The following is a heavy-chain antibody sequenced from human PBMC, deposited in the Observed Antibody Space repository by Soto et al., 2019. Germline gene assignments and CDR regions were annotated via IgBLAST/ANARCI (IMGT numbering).Heavy chain of an antibody. CDR2: IDWDDDK. J-gene: IGHJ6*02. V-gene: IGHV2-70*01. CDR1: GFSLSTSGMC. Sequence: SGPTLVNPTQTLTLTCTFSGFSLSTSGMCVSWIRQPPGKALEWLALIDWDDDKYYSTSLKTRLTISKDTSKNQVVLTMTNMDPVDTATYYCARIAAAGSPTEYYYYGMDVWGQGTTVTVSS. D-gene: IGHD6-13*01. CDR3: ARIAAAGSPTEYYYYGMDV.